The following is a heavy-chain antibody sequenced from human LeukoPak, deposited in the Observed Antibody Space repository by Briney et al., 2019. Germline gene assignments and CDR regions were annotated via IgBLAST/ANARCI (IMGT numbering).Heavy chain of an antibody. Sequence: SETLSLTCAVYGGSFSGYYWSWIRQPPGRGLEWIGEINHSGSTNYNPSLKSRVTISVDTSKNQFSLKLSSVTAADTAVYYCARDSQGFDYWGQGTLVTVSS. CDR2: INHSGST. CDR1: GGSFSGYY. J-gene: IGHJ4*02. CDR3: ARDSQGFDY. V-gene: IGHV4-34*01.